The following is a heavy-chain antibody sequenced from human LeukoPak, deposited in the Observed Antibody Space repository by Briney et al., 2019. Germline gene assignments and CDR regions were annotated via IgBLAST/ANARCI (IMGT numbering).Heavy chain of an antibody. J-gene: IGHJ3*02. CDR1: GGSISSYY. CDR2: GIT. V-gene: IGHV4-59*01. Sequence: SEKLSLTCTVSGGSISSYYWSWIRQSPGKGLEWIGGITKYTPSLKSRVTISLDTSKNQFSLKLSSVTAADTAVYYCARMYYYDSSGYYAFDIWGQGTMVTVSS. CDR3: ARMYYYDSSGYYAFDI. D-gene: IGHD3-22*01.